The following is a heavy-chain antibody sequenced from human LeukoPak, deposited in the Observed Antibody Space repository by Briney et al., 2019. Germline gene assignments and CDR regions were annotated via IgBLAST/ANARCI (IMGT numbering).Heavy chain of an antibody. V-gene: IGHV3-33*06. Sequence: GRSLRLSCAASGFTFSSYAIHWVRQPPGKGLEWVAIIWYDGSKTYYAESVKGRFTISRDNSNNMAYLQMSSLRVEDTAVYFCAKEVGPDLGAWGQGTLVTVSS. CDR3: AKEVGPDLGA. D-gene: IGHD1-26*01. CDR2: IWYDGSKT. CDR1: GFTFSSYA. J-gene: IGHJ4*02.